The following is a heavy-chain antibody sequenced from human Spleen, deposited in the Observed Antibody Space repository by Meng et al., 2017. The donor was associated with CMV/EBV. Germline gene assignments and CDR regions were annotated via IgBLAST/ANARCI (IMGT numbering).Heavy chain of an antibody. CDR1: GFIFSSYA. Sequence: GGSLRLSCAPSGFIFSSYAMHWVRQAPGKGLEWVSSISNSYDYTYYADSVRGRFTISRDNAKNSVFLQMDSLRADDTAVYYCARAPYGAYERYYFDFWGQGALVTVSS. D-gene: IGHD4-17*01. CDR2: ISNSYDYT. CDR3: ARAPYGAYERYYFDF. J-gene: IGHJ4*02. V-gene: IGHV3-21*01.